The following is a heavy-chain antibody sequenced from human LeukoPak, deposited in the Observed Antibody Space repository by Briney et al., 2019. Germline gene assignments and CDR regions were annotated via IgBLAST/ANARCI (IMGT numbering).Heavy chain of an antibody. J-gene: IGHJ3*02. Sequence: GGSLRLSCAASGFTFDDYAMHWVRQAPGKGLEWVAVISYDGSNKYYADSVKGRFTISRDNSKNTLYLQMNSLRAEDTAVYYCAREGIRLFAFDIWGQGTMVTVSS. D-gene: IGHD1-14*01. CDR1: GFTFDDYA. CDR2: ISYDGSNK. V-gene: IGHV3-30*04. CDR3: AREGIRLFAFDI.